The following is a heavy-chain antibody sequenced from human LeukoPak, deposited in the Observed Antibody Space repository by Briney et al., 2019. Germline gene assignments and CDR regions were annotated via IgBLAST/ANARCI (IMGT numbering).Heavy chain of an antibody. D-gene: IGHD3-16*01. V-gene: IGHV4-34*01. Sequence: SETLSLTCAVYGGSFSGYYWSWIRQPPGKGLEWIGEINHSGSTNYNPSLKSRVTISVDTSKKQFSLKLSSVTAADTAVYFCARNYDRMDYWGQGTLVTVSS. CDR1: GGSFSGYY. CDR3: ARNYDRMDY. J-gene: IGHJ4*02. CDR2: INHSGST.